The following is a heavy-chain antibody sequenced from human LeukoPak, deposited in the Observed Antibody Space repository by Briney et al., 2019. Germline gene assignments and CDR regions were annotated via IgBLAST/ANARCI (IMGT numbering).Heavy chain of an antibody. Sequence: GEPLKISCKGSGYSFTNHWIGWVRQMPGKGLEWMGIIYPGDSDTRYSPSFQGQVTISADKSISTAYLQWGSLKASDTAMYYCARLPQWGGTYHFDYWGQGTLHSVSS. J-gene: IGHJ4*02. CDR3: ARLPQWGGTYHFDY. V-gene: IGHV5-51*01. CDR2: IYPGDSDT. CDR1: GYSFTNHW. D-gene: IGHD1-26*01.